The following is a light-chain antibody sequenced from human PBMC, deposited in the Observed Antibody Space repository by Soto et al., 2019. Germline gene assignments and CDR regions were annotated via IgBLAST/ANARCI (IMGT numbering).Light chain of an antibody. CDR3: QQYNNWPPWT. CDR1: QSVSSN. Sequence: EIVMTQSPATLSVSPGERATLSCRASQSVSSNLAWYQQKPGQAPRRLIYGASNRATGIPARFSGSGSGTEFTLTISSLQSEDFAVYYCQQYNNWPPWTFGQGTKVEIK. J-gene: IGKJ1*01. CDR2: GAS. V-gene: IGKV3-15*01.